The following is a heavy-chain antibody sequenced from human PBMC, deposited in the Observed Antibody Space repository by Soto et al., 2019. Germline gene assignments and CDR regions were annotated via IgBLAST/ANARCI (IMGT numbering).Heavy chain of an antibody. V-gene: IGHV4-30-4*01. CDR1: GDYIHFGGYY. J-gene: IGHJ5*02. CDR2: IYYTGKT. Sequence: SETLSLTCSVSGDYIHFGGYYWTWIRQRPGKGLEWMGYIYYTGKTYYDPSLESRLTMSVDRSKNQFSLRLTSVTAADTAVYFCGRDLTSNANCIDPWGQGTLVTVSS. D-gene: IGHD2-2*01. CDR3: GRDLTSNANCIDP.